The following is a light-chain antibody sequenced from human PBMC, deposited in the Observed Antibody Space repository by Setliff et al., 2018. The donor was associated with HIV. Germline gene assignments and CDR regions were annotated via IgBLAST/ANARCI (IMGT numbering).Light chain of an antibody. CDR3: SSYTSTSTLFV. V-gene: IGLV2-14*03. J-gene: IGLJ1*01. CDR2: DVS. CDR1: SSDVGGYNY. Sequence: QFALTQPASVSGSPGQSITISCTGTSSDVGGYNYVSWYQQHPGKAPKLRIYDVSNRPSGVSNRFSGSKSGNTASLTISGLQAGDEADYYCSSYTSTSTLFVFGTGTKVTVL.